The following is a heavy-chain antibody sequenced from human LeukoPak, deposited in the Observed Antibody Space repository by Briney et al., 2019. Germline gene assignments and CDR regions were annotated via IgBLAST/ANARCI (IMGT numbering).Heavy chain of an antibody. Sequence: ASVKVSCKAPGYTFTGYYMHWVRQAPGQGLEWMGWINPNSGGTNYAQKFQGRVTMTRDTSISTAYMELSRLRSDDTAVYYCAREVRDTAMVGRDDYYYYYYMDVWGKGTTVTVSS. J-gene: IGHJ6*03. CDR2: INPNSGGT. CDR3: AREVRDTAMVGRDDYYYYYYMDV. CDR1: GYTFTGYY. V-gene: IGHV1-2*02. D-gene: IGHD5-18*01.